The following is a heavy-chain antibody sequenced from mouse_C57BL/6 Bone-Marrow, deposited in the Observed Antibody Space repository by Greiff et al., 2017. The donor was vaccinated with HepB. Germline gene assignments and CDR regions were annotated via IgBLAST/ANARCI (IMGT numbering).Heavy chain of an antibody. D-gene: IGHD2-10*01. Sequence: QVQLKESGAELVKPGASVKLSCKASGYTFTEYTIHWVKQRSGQGLEWIGWFYPGSGSIKYNEKFKDKATWTADKSSSTVYMVLSRLTSEDSAVYFCARHEDGSLLFDYWGQGTTLTVSS. CDR1: GYTFTEYT. CDR2: FYPGSGSI. V-gene: IGHV1-62-2*01. CDR3: ARHEDGSLLFDY. J-gene: IGHJ2*01.